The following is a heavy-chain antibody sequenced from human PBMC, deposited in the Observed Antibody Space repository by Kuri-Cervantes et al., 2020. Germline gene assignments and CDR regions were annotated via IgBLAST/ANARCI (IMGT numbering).Heavy chain of an antibody. V-gene: IGHV1-18*01. CDR3: ARGRGAAIDY. Sequence: ASVKVSCKASGYTFTSYGISWVRQAPGQGLEWMGWISAYNGNTNYAQKLQGRVTMTRDTSTSTVYMELNSLRAEDTAVYYCARGRGAAIDYWGQGTLVTVSS. D-gene: IGHD2-15*01. J-gene: IGHJ4*02. CDR1: GYTFTSYG. CDR2: ISAYNGNT.